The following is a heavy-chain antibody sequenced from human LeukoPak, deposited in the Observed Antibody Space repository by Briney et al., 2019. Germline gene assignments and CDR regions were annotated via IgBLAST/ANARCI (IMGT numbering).Heavy chain of an antibody. Sequence: GRSLRLSCAASGFTFSSYAMHWVRQAPGKGLEWVSAISGSGGSTYYADSVKGRFTISRDNSKNTLYLQMNSLRAEDTAVYYCASPWSSGWTGYFDYWGQGTLVTVSS. CDR1: GFTFSSYA. J-gene: IGHJ4*02. CDR3: ASPWSSGWTGYFDY. V-gene: IGHV3-23*01. CDR2: ISGSGGST. D-gene: IGHD6-19*01.